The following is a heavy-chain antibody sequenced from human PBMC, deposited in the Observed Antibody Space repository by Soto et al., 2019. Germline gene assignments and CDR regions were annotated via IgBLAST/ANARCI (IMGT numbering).Heavy chain of an antibody. Sequence: ASVKVSCKASGYTFTSYGISWVRQAPGQGLEWMGWISAYNSNTNYAQKLQGRVTMTTDTSTSTAYMELRSLRSDDTAVYYCARAGYSSGWIDYYYYYGMDVWGQGTPVTV. CDR2: ISAYNSNT. J-gene: IGHJ6*02. CDR1: GYTFTSYG. CDR3: ARAGYSSGWIDYYYYYGMDV. V-gene: IGHV1-18*04. D-gene: IGHD6-19*01.